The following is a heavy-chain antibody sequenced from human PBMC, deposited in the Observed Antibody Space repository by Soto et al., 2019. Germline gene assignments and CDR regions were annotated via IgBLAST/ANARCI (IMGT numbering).Heavy chain of an antibody. CDR3: ARGVWSYYGCDY. CDR1: GGSISSSSYY. V-gene: IGHV4-39*01. J-gene: IGHJ4*02. D-gene: IGHD3-10*01. CDR2: IYSTGST. Sequence: PSETLSLTCTVSGGSISSSSYYWGWILQPPGKGLEWIGSIYSTGSTYYNPSLKSRVTISADTSKNQFSLKLGSVTAADTAVYYCARGVWSYYGCDYWGQGTLVTVSS.